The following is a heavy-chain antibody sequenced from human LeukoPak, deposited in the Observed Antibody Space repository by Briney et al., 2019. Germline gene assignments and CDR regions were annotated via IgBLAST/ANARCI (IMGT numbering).Heavy chain of an antibody. D-gene: IGHD2-2*01. CDR2: ISSSGNIM. J-gene: IGHJ4*02. Sequence: PGGSLMLSCAASGFTFRAYEMNWVRQAPGKGLEWVSNISSSGNIMYYADSVKGRFTVSRDNAKNSLYLQMNSLRAEDTAVYYCAFSGTSTRVYWGQGTLVTVSS. CDR1: GFTFRAYE. V-gene: IGHV3-48*03. CDR3: AFSGTSTRVY.